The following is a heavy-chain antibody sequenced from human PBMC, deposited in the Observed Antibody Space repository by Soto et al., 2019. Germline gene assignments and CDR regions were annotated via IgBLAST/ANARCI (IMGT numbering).Heavy chain of an antibody. CDR3: ARDAKQLAHYYYYGVDV. CDR1: GYTFTGYY. CDR2: INPNSGGT. V-gene: IGHV1-2*02. D-gene: IGHD6-6*01. Sequence: ASVKVSCKASGYTFTGYYMHWVRQAPGQGLEWMGWINPNSGGTNYAQKFQGRVTMTRDTSISTAYMELSRLRSDDTAVYYCARDAKQLAHYYYYGVDVWGQGTTVTVSS. J-gene: IGHJ6*02.